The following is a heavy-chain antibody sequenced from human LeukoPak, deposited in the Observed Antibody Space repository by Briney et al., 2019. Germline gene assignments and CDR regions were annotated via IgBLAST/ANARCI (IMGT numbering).Heavy chain of an antibody. Sequence: SETLSLTCAVYGGSFSGYYWSWIRQPPGKGLEWIGEINHSGSTNYNPSLKNRVTTSVDTSKNQFSLKLSCVTAADTAVYYCARVVQGFDDFEIWGQGTMVTVSS. J-gene: IGHJ3*02. CDR3: ARVVQGFDDFEI. CDR2: INHSGST. CDR1: GGSFSGYY. D-gene: IGHD2-2*01. V-gene: IGHV4-34*01.